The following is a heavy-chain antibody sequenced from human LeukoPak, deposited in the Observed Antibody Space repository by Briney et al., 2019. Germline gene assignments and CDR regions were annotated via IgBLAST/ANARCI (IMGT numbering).Heavy chain of an antibody. CDR1: GFTFSSYG. Sequence: PGRSLRLSCAASGFTFSSYGMPWVRQAPGKGLEWVAVIWYDGSNKYYADSVKGRFTISRDNSKNTLYLQMNSLRAEDTAVYYCARARGARGWHADYWGQGTLVTVSS. V-gene: IGHV3-33*01. CDR2: IWYDGSNK. D-gene: IGHD6-19*01. J-gene: IGHJ4*02. CDR3: ARARGARGWHADY.